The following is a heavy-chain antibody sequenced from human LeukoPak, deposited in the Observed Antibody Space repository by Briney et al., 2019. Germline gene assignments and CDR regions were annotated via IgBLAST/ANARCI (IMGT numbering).Heavy chain of an antibody. D-gene: IGHD3-22*01. CDR3: ASGLNYYDSSGYARVSGCY. CDR2: ISSSGSYI. V-gene: IGHV3-21*01. J-gene: IGHJ4*02. Sequence: PGGSLRLSCAASGFTFSSYSMNWVRQAPGKGLEWVSSISSSGSYIYYADSVKGRFTISRDNAKNSLYLQMNSLRAEDTAVYYCASGLNYYDSSGYARVSGCYWGQGTLVTVSS. CDR1: GFTFSSYS.